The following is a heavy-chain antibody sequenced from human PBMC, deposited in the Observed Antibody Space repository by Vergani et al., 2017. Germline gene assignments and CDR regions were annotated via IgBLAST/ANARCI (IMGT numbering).Heavy chain of an antibody. D-gene: IGHD1-1*01. Sequence: QVQLQQLGAGLLKPSETLSLTCAVYGGSFSGYYWSWIRQPPGKGLEWIGEIKHSGSTNYNPSLKSRVTISVDTSKNQFSLKLSSVTAAEPAVYYCARGFVTPPWSVWGQGTTVTVSS. V-gene: IGHV4-34*01. J-gene: IGHJ6*02. CDR1: GGSFSGYY. CDR2: IKHSGST. CDR3: ARGFVTPPWSV.